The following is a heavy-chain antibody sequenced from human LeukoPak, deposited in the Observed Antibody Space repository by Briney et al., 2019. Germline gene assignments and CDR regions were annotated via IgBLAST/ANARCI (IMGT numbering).Heavy chain of an antibody. V-gene: IGHV3-21*01. Sequence: ESLRLSCAASGFTFSSYSMNWVRQAPGKGLEWVSSISSSSSYIYYADSVKGRFTISRDNAKNSLYLQMNSLRAEDTAVYYCARSWFGDLYYFDYWGQGTLVTVSS. CDR3: ARSWFGDLYYFDY. D-gene: IGHD3-10*01. J-gene: IGHJ4*02. CDR2: ISSSSSYI. CDR1: GFTFSSYS.